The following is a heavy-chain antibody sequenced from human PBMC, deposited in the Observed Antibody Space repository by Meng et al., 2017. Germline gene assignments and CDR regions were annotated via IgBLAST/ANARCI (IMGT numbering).Heavy chain of an antibody. D-gene: IGHD3-16*02. CDR1: GFTFSSDW. J-gene: IGHJ4*02. CDR2: IKEDGSEK. CDR3: ARARYDYVWGSYRYRVLDY. Sequence: GGSLRLSCAASGFTFSSDWMTWVRQAPGKGLEWVANIKEDGSEKFYVDSVKGRFTISRDNAKNSLYLQMNSLRAEDTAVYYCARARYDYVWGSYRYRVLDYWGQGTLVTVSS. V-gene: IGHV3-7*01.